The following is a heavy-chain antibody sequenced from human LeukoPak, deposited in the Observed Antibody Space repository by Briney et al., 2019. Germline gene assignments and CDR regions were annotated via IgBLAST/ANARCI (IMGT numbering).Heavy chain of an antibody. CDR1: GFTFSSYG. CDR3: AKDKNDYGDYYYMDV. CDR2: IRHDGNHK. V-gene: IGHV3-30*02. Sequence: GGSLRLSCAASGFTFSSYGMHWVRQAPGKGLEWAAFIRHDGNHKNCADSVKGRFTISRDNSKNTLSLQMNSLRAEDTAVYYCAKDKNDYGDYYYMDVWGKGTTVTVSS. D-gene: IGHD4-17*01. J-gene: IGHJ6*03.